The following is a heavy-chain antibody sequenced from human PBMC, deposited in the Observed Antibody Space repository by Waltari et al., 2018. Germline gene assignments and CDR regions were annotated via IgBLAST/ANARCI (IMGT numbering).Heavy chain of an antibody. V-gene: IGHV4-39*07. Sequence: QLQLQESGPGLVKPSETLSLTCTVSGGSISSSSYYWGWIRQPPGKGLEWIGSIYYSWSTYYNPSLKSRVTISVDTSKNQFSLKLSSVTAADTAVYYCARGIAAADNWFDPWGQGTLVTVSS. CDR1: GGSISSSSYY. J-gene: IGHJ5*02. CDR3: ARGIAAADNWFDP. D-gene: IGHD6-13*01. CDR2: IYYSWST.